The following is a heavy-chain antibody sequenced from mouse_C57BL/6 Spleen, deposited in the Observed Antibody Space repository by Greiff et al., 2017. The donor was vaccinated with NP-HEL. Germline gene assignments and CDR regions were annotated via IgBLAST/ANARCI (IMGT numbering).Heavy chain of an antibody. V-gene: IGHV1-55*01. CDR2: IYPGSGCT. CDR3: AGYDYDGSRDFDY. J-gene: IGHJ2*01. CDR1: GYTFTSYW. D-gene: IGHD1-1*01. Sequence: QVQLQQPGAELVKPGASVKMSCKASGYTFTSYWITWVKQRPGQGLEWIGAIYPGSGCTNYTDKFKSQATLTVDTSSSTAYMQLSSLTSEDSAYYDGAGYDYDGSRDFDYWGQGTTLTVSS.